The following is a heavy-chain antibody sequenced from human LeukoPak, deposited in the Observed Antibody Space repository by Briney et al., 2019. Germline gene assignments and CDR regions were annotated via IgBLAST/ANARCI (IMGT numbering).Heavy chain of an antibody. CDR2: ISSTSSLI. J-gene: IGHJ4*02. CDR1: GFTFSSHV. Sequence: GGSLRLSCAASGFTFSSHVMSWVRQAPGKGLEWVSSISSTSSLIWYADSLKGRFTISRDNAKNSLYLQMDSLRAEDTAIYYCARYNSGWNDYWGQGTLVTVSS. V-gene: IGHV3-21*01. CDR3: ARYNSGWNDY. D-gene: IGHD6-19*01.